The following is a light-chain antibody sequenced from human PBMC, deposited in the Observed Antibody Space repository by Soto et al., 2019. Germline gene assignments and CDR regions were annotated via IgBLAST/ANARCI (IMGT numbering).Light chain of an antibody. Sequence: QAVVTQPPSASATPGQRVTISCSGSTSNIGSNTVNWYQQLPGTAPKLLIYSNNQRPSGVPDRFSGSKSGTSASLAISGLQSEDEADYYCAAWDDSLNGVVFGGGTKVTVL. CDR1: TSNIGSNT. V-gene: IGLV1-44*01. CDR3: AAWDDSLNGVV. J-gene: IGLJ2*01. CDR2: SNN.